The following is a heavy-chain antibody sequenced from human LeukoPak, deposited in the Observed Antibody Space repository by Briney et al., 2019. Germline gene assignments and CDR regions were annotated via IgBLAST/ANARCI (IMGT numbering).Heavy chain of an antibody. CDR1: GGSFSGYY. CDR3: ATTRTGDGDYVPDY. J-gene: IGHJ4*02. D-gene: IGHD4-17*01. CDR2: INHSGST. V-gene: IGHV4-34*01. Sequence: KPSETLSLTCAVYGGSFSGYYWSWIRQPPGKGLEWIGEINHSGSTNYNPSLKSRVTISVDTSKNQFSLKLSSVTAADTAVYYCATTRTGDGDYVPDYWGQGTLVTVSS.